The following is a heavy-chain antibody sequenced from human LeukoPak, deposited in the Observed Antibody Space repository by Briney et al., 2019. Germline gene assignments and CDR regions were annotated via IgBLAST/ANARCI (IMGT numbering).Heavy chain of an antibody. V-gene: IGHV3-23*01. J-gene: IGHJ4*02. D-gene: IGHD2-21*02. CDR3: AKRSVYGGDSNYFDY. Sequence: GGSLRLSCAASGFTFSTYGMSWVRQAPGKGLEWASTISGRDSNTYYADSVEGRFTISRDNSKYTLFLQINSVRDEDTATYYCAKRSVYGGDSNYFDYWGQGTPVTVSS. CDR1: GFTFSTYG. CDR2: ISGRDSNT.